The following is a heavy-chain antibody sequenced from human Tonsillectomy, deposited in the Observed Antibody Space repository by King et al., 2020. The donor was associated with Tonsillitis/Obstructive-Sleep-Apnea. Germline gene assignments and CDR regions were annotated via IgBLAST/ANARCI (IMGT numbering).Heavy chain of an antibody. CDR3: ARDLVFWRGYYHYYYGMDV. Sequence: VQLVESGGGVVQPGKSLRLSCAASGFTFSSYAMYWVRQAPGKGLEWVAVISSDGSDKYYADSVKGRFTISRDNSKNTLYLQMNSLRPEDTAVYYCARDLVFWRGYYHYYYGMDVGGQGTTVTVSS. J-gene: IGHJ6*02. D-gene: IGHD3-3*01. V-gene: IGHV3-30*04. CDR2: ISSDGSDK. CDR1: GFTFSSYA.